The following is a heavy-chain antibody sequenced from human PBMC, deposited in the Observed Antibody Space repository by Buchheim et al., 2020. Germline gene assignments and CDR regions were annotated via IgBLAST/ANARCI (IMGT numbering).Heavy chain of an antibody. CDR3: ARRGNGGYYEPLWYFDL. V-gene: IGHV5-51*03. CDR1: GYTFTYYW. CDR2: IYPGDSDT. D-gene: IGHD3-22*01. Sequence: EVQLVQSGAEVKNPGESLKISCKGSGYTFTYYWIGWVRQMPGKGLEWMGIIYPGDSDTTYSPSFQGQVTIPADKSISTAYLQWSSLRASDTAMYYCARRGNGGYYEPLWYFDLWGRGTL. J-gene: IGHJ2*01.